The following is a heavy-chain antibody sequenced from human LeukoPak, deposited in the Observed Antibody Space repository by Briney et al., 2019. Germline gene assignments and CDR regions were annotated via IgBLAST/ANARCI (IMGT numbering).Heavy chain of an antibody. CDR2: IYYSGST. J-gene: IGHJ4*02. CDR1: GGSISSSSSY. V-gene: IGHV4-39*01. D-gene: IGHD3-22*01. CDR3: ARGEAYYDSSGLFLFDY. Sequence: SETLSLTCTVSGGSISSSSSYWGWIRQPPGKGLEWIGSIYYSGSTYYNPSLKSRVTISVDTSKNQFSLKLSSMTAADTAVYYCARGEAYYDSSGLFLFDYWGQGTLVTVSS.